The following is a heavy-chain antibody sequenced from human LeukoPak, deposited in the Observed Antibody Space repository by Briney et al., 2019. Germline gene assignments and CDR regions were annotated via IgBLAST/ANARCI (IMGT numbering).Heavy chain of an antibody. V-gene: IGHV3-30*02. CDR1: GFTFSSYG. Sequence: GGSLRLSCAASGFTFSSYGMHGVRQAPGKGLEGVAFIRYEGSNKYYADPVKGRFTISRDNSKTSLYLQMITPRDEATDVYYCAKDSGRYYYYMDVWGKGTTVTVSS. CDR2: IRYEGSNK. J-gene: IGHJ6*03. CDR3: AKDSGRYYYYMDV.